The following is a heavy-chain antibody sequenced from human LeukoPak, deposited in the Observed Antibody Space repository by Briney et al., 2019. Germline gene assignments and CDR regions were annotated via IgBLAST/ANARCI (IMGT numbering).Heavy chain of an antibody. V-gene: IGHV3-21*01. CDR3: ALSSGYLFDY. CDR1: GFTFSSYS. CDR2: ISSSSSYM. Sequence: GGSLRLSCAASGFTFSSYSMNWVRQAPGKGLEWVSSISSSSSYMYYADSVKGRFTISRDNAKNSLYLQMNSLRAEDTAVYYCALSSGYLFDYWGQGTLVTVSS. D-gene: IGHD3-22*01. J-gene: IGHJ4*02.